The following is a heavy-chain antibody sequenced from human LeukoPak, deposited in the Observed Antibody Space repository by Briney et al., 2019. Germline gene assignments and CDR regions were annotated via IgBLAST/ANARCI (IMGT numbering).Heavy chain of an antibody. CDR2: ISSSSSGI. V-gene: IGHV3-48*04. CDR1: GFTFSNYN. Sequence: PGGSLRLSCAASGFTFSNYNMNWVRQAPGKGLEWVSYISSSSSGIYYADSVKGRFTISRDNAKNSLYLQMNSLRAEDTAVYYCETGGDAFDIWGQGTMVTVSS. D-gene: IGHD7-27*01. J-gene: IGHJ3*02. CDR3: ETGGDAFDI.